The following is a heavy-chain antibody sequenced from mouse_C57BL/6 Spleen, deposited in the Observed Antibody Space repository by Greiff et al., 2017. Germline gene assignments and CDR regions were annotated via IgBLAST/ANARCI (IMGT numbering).Heavy chain of an antibody. CDR2: IYPGSGST. V-gene: IGHV1-55*01. CDR1: GYTFTSYW. D-gene: IGHD1-1*01. CDR3: AREGNYYGSSLAWFAY. Sequence: QVQLQQSGAELVKPGASVKMSCKASGYTFTSYWITWVKQRPGQGLEWIGDIYPGSGSTNYNEKFKSKATLTVDTSSSTAYMQLSSLTSEDAAVYYCAREGNYYGSSLAWFAYWGQGTLVTVSA. J-gene: IGHJ3*01.